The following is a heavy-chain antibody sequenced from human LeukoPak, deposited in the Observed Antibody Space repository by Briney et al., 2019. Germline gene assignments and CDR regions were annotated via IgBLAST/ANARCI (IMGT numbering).Heavy chain of an antibody. CDR2: MNPKSGKT. CDR3: ARSGGTYELDY. J-gene: IGHJ4*02. Sequence: ASVKVSCKVSGYTLTELSMHWVRQAPGQGLEWMGWMNPKSGKTGYAQKFQGRVTISRDISLNTIYMELSGLRSDDTAVYYCARSGGTYELDYWGQGTVVTASS. V-gene: IGHV1-8*03. CDR1: GYTLTELS. D-gene: IGHD1-26*01.